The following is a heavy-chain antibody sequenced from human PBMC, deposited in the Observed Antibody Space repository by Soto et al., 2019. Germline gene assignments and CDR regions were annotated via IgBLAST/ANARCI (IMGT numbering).Heavy chain of an antibody. J-gene: IGHJ4*02. CDR1: GFSFNSFN. Sequence: GWSLRLSCLASGFSFNSFNMNLIRRAPGRGLEWVASITVSGDNIYYGDSVKGRFTISRENSKRSVFLDLNSLRVEDTAVYYCARDLGLLQSLFECWGKGTLVTVSS. CDR2: ITVSGDNI. CDR3: ARDLGLLQSLFEC. V-gene: IGHV3-21*01. D-gene: IGHD1-1*01.